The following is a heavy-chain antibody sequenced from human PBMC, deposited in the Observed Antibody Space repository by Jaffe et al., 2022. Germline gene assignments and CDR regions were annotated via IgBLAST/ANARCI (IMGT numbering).Heavy chain of an antibody. CDR2: IYYSGST. D-gene: IGHD3-22*01. J-gene: IGHJ4*02. CDR3: ARAIPYYDSSGYYLTRYYFDY. Sequence: QVQLQESGPGLVKPSETLSLTCTVSGGSISSYYWSWIRQPPGKGLEWIGYIYYSGSTNYNPSLKSRVTISVDTSKNQFSLKLSSVTAADTAVYYCARAIPYYDSSGYYLTRYYFDYWGQGTLVTVSS. CDR1: GGSISSYY. V-gene: IGHV4-59*01.